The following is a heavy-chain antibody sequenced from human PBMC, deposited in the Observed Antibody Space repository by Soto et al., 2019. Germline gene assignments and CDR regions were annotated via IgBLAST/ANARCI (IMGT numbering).Heavy chain of an antibody. CDR1: GFTFSIYG. D-gene: IGHD3-16*01. CDR2: ISYDGSDK. CDR3: ARVGGRFVWDVKNDAFDM. V-gene: IGHV3-30*03. J-gene: IGHJ3*02. Sequence: GGSLRLSXAVSGFTFSIYGMQWVRQAPGKGLECVAGISYDGSDKYYVDSVKGRFTISRDNSKNTLYLQMNSLRAEDTAVYYCARVGGRFVWDVKNDAFDMWGRGTMVT.